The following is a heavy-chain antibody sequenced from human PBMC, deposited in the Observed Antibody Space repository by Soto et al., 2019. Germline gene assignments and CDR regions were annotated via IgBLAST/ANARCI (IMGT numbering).Heavy chain of an antibody. D-gene: IGHD4-17*01. J-gene: IGHJ6*04. V-gene: IGHV3-48*02. CDR1: GVTFSSYS. Sequence: GGSLRLSCAASGVTFSSYSMNWVRQAPGKGLEWVSYISSSSSTIYYADSVKGRFTISRDNAKNSLYLQMNSLRDEDTAVYYCAREGDPTVRPSGMDVWGEGTTVTGSS. CDR2: ISSSSSTI. CDR3: AREGDPTVRPSGMDV.